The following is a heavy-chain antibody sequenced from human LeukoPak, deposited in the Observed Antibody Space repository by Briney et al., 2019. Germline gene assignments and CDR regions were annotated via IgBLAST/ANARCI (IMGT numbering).Heavy chain of an antibody. CDR1: GFTFSSYG. CDR3: AKIRLGDGYNSDAFDI. D-gene: IGHD5-24*01. Sequence: GGSLRLSCAASGFTFSSYGMHWVRQAPGKGLEWVAVISYDGSNKYYADSVKGRFTISRDNSKNTLYLRMNSLRAEDTAVYYCAKIRLGDGYNSDAFDIWGQGTMVTVSS. J-gene: IGHJ3*02. V-gene: IGHV3-30*18. CDR2: ISYDGSNK.